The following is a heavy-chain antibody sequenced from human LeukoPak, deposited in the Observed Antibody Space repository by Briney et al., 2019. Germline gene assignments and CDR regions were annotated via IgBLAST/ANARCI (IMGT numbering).Heavy chain of an antibody. CDR1: GDSLSSSGHY. Sequence: SQTLSLTCSVSGDSLSSSGHYWSWIRQLPGKGLEWIGYIYYSGSSGSTLYNPSLKSRLTISLDTSKNQFSLMLTSVTAADTAVYYCARGYAPFDPWGQGTLVTVSS. CDR3: ARGYAPFDP. D-gene: IGHD5-12*01. J-gene: IGHJ5*02. CDR2: IYYSGSSGST. V-gene: IGHV4-31*03.